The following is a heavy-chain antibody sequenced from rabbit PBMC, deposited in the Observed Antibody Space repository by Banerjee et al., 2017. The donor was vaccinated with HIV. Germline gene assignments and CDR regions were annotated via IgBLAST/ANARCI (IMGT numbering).Heavy chain of an antibody. Sequence: QEQVVESGGGLVQPEGSLTLTCTASGFSFSSTYWICWVRQAPGKGLEWIGCMNTGSSGITYYASWAKGRFTISKTSSTTVTLQMTSLTVADTATYFCARSYAGKAISSLNLWGQGTLVTVS. D-gene: IGHD4-2*01. CDR2: MNTGSSGIT. CDR1: GFSFSSTYW. CDR3: ARSYAGKAISSLNL. V-gene: IGHV1S45*01. J-gene: IGHJ4*01.